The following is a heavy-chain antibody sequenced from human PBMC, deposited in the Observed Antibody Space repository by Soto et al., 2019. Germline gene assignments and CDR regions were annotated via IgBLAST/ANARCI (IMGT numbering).Heavy chain of an antibody. D-gene: IGHD6-6*01. Sequence: SATLRLICTVSSGTIRSVDYYWIWIRQPPGKGLEWIGYIYYTGGTYYNPSLKSRVTISVDTSKNQFSLKLSSVTAADTAVYYWVIGVAAARRDHFAYRGHGTLATVSS. CDR2: IYYTGGT. V-gene: IGHV4-30-4*01. CDR1: SGTIRSVDYY. CDR3: VIGVAAARRDHFAY. J-gene: IGHJ4*01.